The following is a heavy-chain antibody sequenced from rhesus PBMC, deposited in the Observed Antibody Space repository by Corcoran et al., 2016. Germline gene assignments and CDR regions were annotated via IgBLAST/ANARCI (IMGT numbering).Heavy chain of an antibody. D-gene: IGHD6-31*01. CDR2: VDPEDGEA. J-gene: IGHJ4*01. CDR1: GYTLTDYY. Sequence: EVQLLQSGAEVKKPGASVKISCKASGYTLTDYYQHGVRQAPGQGLAWMGRVDPEDGEAIHAQKFQDRVTITADTSTDTAYMELSSLRSEDTAVYYCATGYSSGWYYFDYWGQGVLVTVSS. V-gene: IGHV1-111*02. CDR3: ATGYSSGWYYFDY.